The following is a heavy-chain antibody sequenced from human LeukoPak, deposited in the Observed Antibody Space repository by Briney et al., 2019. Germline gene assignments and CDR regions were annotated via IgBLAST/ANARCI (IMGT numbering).Heavy chain of an antibody. V-gene: IGHV4-30-4*01. D-gene: IGHD2-15*01. CDR3: ARAYADKTTRDVFDL. Sequence: SQTLSLTCTVSGGSISSGDYYWSWIRQPPGKGLEWIGYIYYSGSTYYNPSLKSRVTISVDTSKNQFSLKLSSVTAADTAVYYCARAYADKTTRDVFDLWGRGTLVTVSS. CDR2: IYYSGST. J-gene: IGHJ2*01. CDR1: GGSISSGDYY.